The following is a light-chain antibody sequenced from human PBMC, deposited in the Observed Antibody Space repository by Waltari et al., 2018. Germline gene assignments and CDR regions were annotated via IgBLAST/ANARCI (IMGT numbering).Light chain of an antibody. CDR3: QQYHSSPIT. J-gene: IGKJ5*01. V-gene: IGKV4-1*01. Sequence: DIVMTQSPDSLAVSLGERVTINCKSSQSVSYSSSDKKFLAWYQQKPGQAPRLLIYWASARESGVPDRCSGSGSETDFTLTISSLQTGDVAVYFCQQYHSSPITFGQGTRLEIK. CDR2: WAS. CDR1: QSVSYSSSDKKF.